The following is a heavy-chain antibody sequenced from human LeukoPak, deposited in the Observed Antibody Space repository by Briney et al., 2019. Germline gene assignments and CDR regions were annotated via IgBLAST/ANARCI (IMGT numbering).Heavy chain of an antibody. J-gene: IGHJ5*02. Sequence: GGSLRLSCAASGFTFSSYAMSWVRQAPGKGLEWVSAIKGSGGSTYYADSVKGRFTISRDNSKNTLYLQMNSLRAEDTAVYYCAKDSDFWSGYHSWFDPWGQGTLVTVSS. V-gene: IGHV3-23*01. CDR2: IKGSGGST. CDR1: GFTFSSYA. CDR3: AKDSDFWSGYHSWFDP. D-gene: IGHD3-3*01.